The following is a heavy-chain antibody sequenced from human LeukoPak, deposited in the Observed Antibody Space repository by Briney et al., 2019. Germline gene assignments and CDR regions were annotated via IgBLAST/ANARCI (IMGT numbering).Heavy chain of an antibody. V-gene: IGHV4-59*08. J-gene: IGHJ3*02. D-gene: IGHD3-22*01. Sequence: PSETLSLTCTVSGGSISSYYWSWIRQPPGKGLERIGYIYYSGSTNYNPSLKSRVTISVDTSKNQFSLKLSSVTAADTAVYYCARLKYYYDSSGYYGLGAFDIWGQGTMVTVSS. CDR1: GGSISSYY. CDR3: ARLKYYYDSSGYYGLGAFDI. CDR2: IYYSGST.